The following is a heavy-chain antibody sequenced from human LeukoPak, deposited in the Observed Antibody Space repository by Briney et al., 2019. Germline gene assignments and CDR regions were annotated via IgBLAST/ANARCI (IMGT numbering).Heavy chain of an antibody. CDR3: AKQPGSVVDSSGSLSRH. CDR1: GFTFSSYA. V-gene: IGHV3-23*01. CDR2: ISGSGAST. J-gene: IGHJ4*02. Sequence: GGSLRLSCAASGFTFSSYAMSWVRQAPGKGLEWVSTISGSGASTYYADSVKGRFTILRDNSKNTLYLQMNSLRAEDTAVYYCAKQPGSVVDSSGSLSRHWGQGTLVTVSS. D-gene: IGHD3-22*01.